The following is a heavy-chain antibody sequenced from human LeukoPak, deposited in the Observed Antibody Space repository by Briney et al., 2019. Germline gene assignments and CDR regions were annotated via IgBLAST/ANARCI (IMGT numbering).Heavy chain of an antibody. V-gene: IGHV3-23*01. Sequence: PGGSLRLSCAASGFTFSSYAMSWVRQAPGKGLEWVAVISNDGETIYYADSVKGRFTISRDSSKDTSYLQINSLRAEDTAVYYCAKGRPYSSGPSVIEYWGQGTLVTVSS. J-gene: IGHJ4*02. CDR1: GFTFSSYA. CDR2: ISNDGETI. D-gene: IGHD6-19*01. CDR3: AKGRPYSSGPSVIEY.